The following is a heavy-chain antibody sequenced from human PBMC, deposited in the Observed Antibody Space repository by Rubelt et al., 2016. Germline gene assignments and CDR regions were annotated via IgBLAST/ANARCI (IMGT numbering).Heavy chain of an antibody. CDR3: ARERSTLDV. D-gene: IGHD2-15*01. Sequence: QVQLQESGPRLVKSSETLSLTCTVSGGSISASYWNWIRQPPGKGLEWIGYIYCSGSTYYNPSLKSRVTISVDTSKNQFSLKLSSVTAADTAVYYCARERSTLDVWGQGTTVTVSS. V-gene: IGHV4-59*12. J-gene: IGHJ6*02. CDR2: IYCSGST. CDR1: GGSISASY.